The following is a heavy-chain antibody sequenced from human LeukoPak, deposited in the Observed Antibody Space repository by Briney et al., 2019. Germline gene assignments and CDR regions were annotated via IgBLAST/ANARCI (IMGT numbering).Heavy chain of an antibody. CDR2: ISDDGSNE. J-gene: IGHJ4*02. CDR3: ARTYGSVTDY. D-gene: IGHD3-10*01. V-gene: IGHV3-30-3*01. Sequence: GGSLRLSCAASGFTFSSYAMHWVRQAPGKGLEWVAIISDDGSNEYYADSVKGRFTISRDNSKNTLYLQMNSLRAEDTAVYYCARTYGSVTDYWGQGTLVTVSS. CDR1: GFTFSSYA.